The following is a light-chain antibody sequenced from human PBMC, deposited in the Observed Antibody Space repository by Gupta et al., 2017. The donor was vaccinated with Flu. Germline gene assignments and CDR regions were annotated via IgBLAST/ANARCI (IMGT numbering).Light chain of an antibody. J-gene: IGKJ4*01. CDR2: GPY. Sequence: DIQMTQAPSTLSAFVGDRVTIPFRASQSISRWLAWYQENPGTAPKLLIYGPYSLEGGVPLMISCSGSATELTLTIISLQPANFATTYCRQDHSAPITFGGRTKVETK. CDR1: QSISRW. V-gene: IGKV1-5*03. CDR3: RQDHSAPIT.